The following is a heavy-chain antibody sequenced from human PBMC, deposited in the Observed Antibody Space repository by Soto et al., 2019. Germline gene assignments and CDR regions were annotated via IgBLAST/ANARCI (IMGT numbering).Heavy chain of an antibody. V-gene: IGHV1-46*01. CDR2: INPSGGST. D-gene: IGHD2-2*01. CDR1: GYTFTRYY. CDR3: ARDYTTVDLPAATWSDP. J-gene: IGHJ5*01. Sequence: ASVKVSCKASGYTFTRYYIHWVRHAPGQGLEWMGLINPSGGSTTYAQKFKGRVTMTRDTSTSTVYLDLSSLTSEDTAVYYCARDYTTVDLPAATWSDPWGQETLVTVSS.